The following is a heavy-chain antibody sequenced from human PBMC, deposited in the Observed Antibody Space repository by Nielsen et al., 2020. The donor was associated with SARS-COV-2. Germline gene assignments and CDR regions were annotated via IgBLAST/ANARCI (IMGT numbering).Heavy chain of an antibody. CDR2: INHSGST. V-gene: IGHV4-34*01. CDR3: ARGRVRKYYYYGMDV. Sequence: SQTLSLTCAVYGGSFGGYYWSWIRQPPGKGLEWIGEINHSGSTNYNPSLKSRVTISVDTSKNQFSLKLSSVTAADTAVYYCARGRVRKYYYYGMDVWGQGTTVTVSS. J-gene: IGHJ6*02. CDR1: GGSFGGYY.